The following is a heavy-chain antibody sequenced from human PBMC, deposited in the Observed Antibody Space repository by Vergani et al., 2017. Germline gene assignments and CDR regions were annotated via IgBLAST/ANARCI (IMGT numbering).Heavy chain of an antibody. CDR3: ARDMSPLIRIAAQPENWFDP. CDR2: IYYSGST. D-gene: IGHD6-6*01. V-gene: IGHV4-39*02. CDR1: GGSISSSSYY. Sequence: QLQLQESGPGLVKPSETLSLTCTVSGGSISSSSYYWGWIRQPPGKGLEWIGSIYYSGSTYYNPSLKSRVTISVDTSKNQFSLKLSSVTAADTAVYYCARDMSPLIRIAAQPENWFDPWGQGTLVTVSS. J-gene: IGHJ5*02.